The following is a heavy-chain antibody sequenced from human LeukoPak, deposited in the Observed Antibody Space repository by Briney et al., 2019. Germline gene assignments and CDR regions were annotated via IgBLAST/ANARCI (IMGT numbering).Heavy chain of an antibody. D-gene: IGHD1-1*01. Sequence: PSETLSLTCTVSGGSISSYYWSWIRQPPGKGLEWIGYIYYSGSTNYNPSLKSRATISVDTSKNQFSLKLSSVTAADTAVYYCARHPRSYNWNDIRHGAFDIWGQGTMVTVSS. CDR1: GGSISSYY. V-gene: IGHV4-59*01. J-gene: IGHJ3*02. CDR3: ARHPRSYNWNDIRHGAFDI. CDR2: IYYSGST.